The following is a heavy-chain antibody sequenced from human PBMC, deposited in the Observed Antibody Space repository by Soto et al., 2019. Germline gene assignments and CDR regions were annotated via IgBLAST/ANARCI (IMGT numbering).Heavy chain of an antibody. V-gene: IGHV1-69*06. CDR2: IIPIFGTA. CDR3: ARFQSGILWFGELLDYNWFDP. Sequence: GASVKVSCKASGGTFSSNAISWVRQAPGQGLEWMGGIIPIFGTANYAQKFQGRVTISVDTSKNQFSLKLSSVTAADTAVYYCARFQSGILWFGELLDYNWFDPWGQGTLVTVSS. J-gene: IGHJ5*02. D-gene: IGHD3-10*01. CDR1: GGTFSSNA.